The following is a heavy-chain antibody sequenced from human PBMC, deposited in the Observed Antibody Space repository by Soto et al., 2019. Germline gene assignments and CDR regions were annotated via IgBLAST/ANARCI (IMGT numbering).Heavy chain of an antibody. CDR3: AREGETVAGGIYYYYCMDV. Sequence: ASVKVSCKASGYTFTSNGISWVRQATGQGLEWMGWMNPNSGNTGYAQKFQGRVTMTRNTSISTAYMELSSLRSEDTAVYYCAREGETVAGGIYYYYCMDVWGQGTTVTVSS. CDR1: GYTFTSNG. D-gene: IGHD6-19*01. J-gene: IGHJ6*02. CDR2: MNPNSGNT. V-gene: IGHV1-8*02.